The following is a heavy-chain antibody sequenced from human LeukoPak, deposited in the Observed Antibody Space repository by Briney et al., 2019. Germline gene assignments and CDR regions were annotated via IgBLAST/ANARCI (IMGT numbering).Heavy chain of an antibody. CDR1: GFTFRNYW. D-gene: IGHD3-3*01. CDR3: ARTNTETYDFWTGYYGPSNYHYGLDV. CDR2: INHDGSEK. V-gene: IGHV3-7*01. J-gene: IGHJ6*02. Sequence: GGSPRLSCAASGFTFRNYWMNWVRQAPGKGLEWVAKINHDGSEKYYMDSVKGRFTISRDNAQNSFYLQMNSLRAEDTAVYYCARTNTETYDFWTGYYGPSNYHYGLDVWGQGTTVIVSS.